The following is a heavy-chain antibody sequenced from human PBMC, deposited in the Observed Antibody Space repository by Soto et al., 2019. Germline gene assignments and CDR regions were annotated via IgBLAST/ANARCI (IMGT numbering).Heavy chain of an antibody. Sequence: PGGSLRLSCAASGFTFSSYGMHWVRQAPGKGLEWVAVIWYDGSNKYYADSVKGRFTISRDNSKNTLYLQMNSLRAEDTAVYYCARDRYYYDSSGYPHLDYWGQGTLVTVSS. D-gene: IGHD3-22*01. CDR2: IWYDGSNK. CDR3: ARDRYYYDSSGYPHLDY. CDR1: GFTFSSYG. J-gene: IGHJ4*02. V-gene: IGHV3-33*01.